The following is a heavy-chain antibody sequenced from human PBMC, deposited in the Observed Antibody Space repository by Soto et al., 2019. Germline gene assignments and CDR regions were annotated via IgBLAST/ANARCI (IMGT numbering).Heavy chain of an antibody. J-gene: IGHJ4*02. D-gene: IGHD3-3*01. CDR2: ISGSGGST. Sequence: PGGSLRLSCAASGFTFSSYAMSWVRQAPGKGLEWVSAISGSGGSTYYADSVKGRFTISRDNSKNTLYLQMNSLRAEDTAVYYCAKRVDYDFWSGFGYFDYWGQGTLVTVSS. CDR3: AKRVDYDFWSGFGYFDY. V-gene: IGHV3-23*01. CDR1: GFTFSSYA.